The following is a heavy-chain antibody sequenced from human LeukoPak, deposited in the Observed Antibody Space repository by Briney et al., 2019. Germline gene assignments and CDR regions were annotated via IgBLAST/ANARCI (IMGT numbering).Heavy chain of an antibody. V-gene: IGHV1-46*01. CDR2: INPSGGST. D-gene: IGHD6-6*01. J-gene: IGHJ3*02. CDR3: ASPSIAAPGAFDI. CDR1: GYTFTSYY. Sequence: ASVKVSCKASGYTFTSYYMHWVRQAPGQGLEWMGIINPSGGSTSYAQKFQGRVTMTRDMSASTVYMELSSLRSEDTAVYYCASPSIAAPGAFDIWGQGTMVTVSS.